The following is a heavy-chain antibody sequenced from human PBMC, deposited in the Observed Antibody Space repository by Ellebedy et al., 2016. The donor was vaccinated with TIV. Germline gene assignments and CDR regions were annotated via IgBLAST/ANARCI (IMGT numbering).Heavy chain of an antibody. CDR1: GGSIISSSYY. D-gene: IGHD2/OR15-2a*01. Sequence: MPSETLSLTCTVFGGSIISSSYYWGWIRQPPGKGLEWIGGIYHDGSTYHSPSLKSRVTISVDTSKNQFSLNLSSVTAADTAVYYCARISGNFYDFDYWGQGTLVTVSS. V-gene: IGHV4-39*07. CDR2: IYHDGST. J-gene: IGHJ4*02. CDR3: ARISGNFYDFDY.